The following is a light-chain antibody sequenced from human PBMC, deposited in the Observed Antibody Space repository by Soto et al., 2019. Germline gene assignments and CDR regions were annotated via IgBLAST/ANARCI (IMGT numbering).Light chain of an antibody. CDR1: QSLRSS. CDR3: HHYNNWPDMYT. CDR2: GSS. V-gene: IGKV3-15*01. J-gene: IGKJ2*01. Sequence: EIVMTQSPATLYVSPGERATLSCRASQSLRSSIAWYQQKPGQAPRLLSYGSSTRATGIPARFSGSGSGPDFTLTLSILQSEDFAVYYCHHYNNWPDMYTFGQGTNLEIK.